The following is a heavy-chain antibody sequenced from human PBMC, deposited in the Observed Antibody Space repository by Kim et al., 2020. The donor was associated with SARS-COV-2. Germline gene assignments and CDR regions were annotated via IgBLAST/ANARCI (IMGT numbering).Heavy chain of an antibody. CDR1: GFTLNELS. J-gene: IGHJ4*02. Sequence: ASVKVSCKVYGFTLNELSIHWVRQAPGKGLEWMGGFDPKDGEPIYAQKFQGRVIMTEDTSTETAYRELSSLRSDDAALYYCASYNYYDSSAYSVYYFDYWGQGTLVTVSS. V-gene: IGHV1-24*01. D-gene: IGHD3-22*01. CDR2: FDPKDGEP. CDR3: ASYNYYDSSAYSVYYFDY.